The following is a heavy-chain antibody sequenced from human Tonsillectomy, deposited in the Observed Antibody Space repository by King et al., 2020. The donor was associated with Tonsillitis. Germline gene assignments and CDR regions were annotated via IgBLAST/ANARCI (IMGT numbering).Heavy chain of an antibody. CDR3: SNDIRSGGKYYFDS. D-gene: IGHD6-19*01. J-gene: IGHJ4*02. CDR2: ISWNSYNI. V-gene: IGHV3-9*01. Sequence: VQLVESGGGLVQPGRSLRLSCAASGFTFDDYAMHWVRQAPGKGLEWVSGISWNSYNIGYADSVKGRFTISRDNAKNSLYLQMNSLRAEDTALYYCSNDIRSGGKYYFDSWGQGTLVTVAS. CDR1: GFTFDDYA.